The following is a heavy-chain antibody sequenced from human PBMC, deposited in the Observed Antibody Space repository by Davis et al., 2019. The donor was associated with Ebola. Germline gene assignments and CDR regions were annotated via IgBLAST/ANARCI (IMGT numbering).Heavy chain of an antibody. CDR2: INPNSGGT. Sequence: AASVKVSCKASGYTFTGYYLHWVRQAPGQGLEWMGRINPNSGGTNYAQKFQGRVTMTRDTSISTAYMELSRLRSEDTAVYYCARVVGYYDSSGYYFGGNYFDYWGQGTLVTVSS. J-gene: IGHJ4*02. V-gene: IGHV1-2*06. CDR1: GYTFTGYY. D-gene: IGHD3-22*01. CDR3: ARVVGYYDSSGYYFGGNYFDY.